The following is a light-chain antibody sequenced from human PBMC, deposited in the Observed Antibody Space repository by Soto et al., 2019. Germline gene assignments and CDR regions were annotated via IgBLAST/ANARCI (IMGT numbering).Light chain of an antibody. Sequence: QAVLTQSPSASASLGASVKLTCTLSSGHSSYAIAWHQQQPEKGPRYLMKLNSDGSHSKGDGIPDRFSGSISGAERYLTISSLQSEDEADYYCQTWGTGPLVFGGGTKVTVL. J-gene: IGLJ2*01. V-gene: IGLV4-69*01. CDR2: LNSDGSH. CDR1: SGHSSYA. CDR3: QTWGTGPLV.